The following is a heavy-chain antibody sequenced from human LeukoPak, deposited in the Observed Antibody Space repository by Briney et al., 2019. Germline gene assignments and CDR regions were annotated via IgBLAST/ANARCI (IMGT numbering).Heavy chain of an antibody. CDR2: INQDGSEK. J-gene: IGHJ4*02. Sequence: GGSLRLSCAVSGFPFSTFWMSWVRQAPGKGLEWVANINQDGSEKYYVDSVRGRFAISRDNAKNSLYLQMNSLRPEDTAVYYCARGVRGSGWYPHDAMAYWGQGTLVTVSS. CDR3: ARGVRGSGWYPHDAMAY. D-gene: IGHD6-19*01. CDR1: GFPFSTFW. V-gene: IGHV3-7*01.